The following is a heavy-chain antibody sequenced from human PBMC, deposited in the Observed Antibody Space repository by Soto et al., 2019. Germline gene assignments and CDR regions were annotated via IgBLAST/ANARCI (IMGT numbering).Heavy chain of an antibody. V-gene: IGHV3-9*01. CDR1: GFTFDDYA. D-gene: IGHD6-19*01. J-gene: IGHJ4*02. CDR3: AKAPVAVAGPRSYYFDY. CDR2: ISWNSGSI. Sequence: EVQLVESGGGLVQPGRSLRLSCAASGFTFDDYAMHWVRQAPGKGLEWVSGISWNSGSIGYADSVKGRFTISRDNAKNSLYLQMNSLRAEDTALYYRAKAPVAVAGPRSYYFDYWGQGTLVTVSS.